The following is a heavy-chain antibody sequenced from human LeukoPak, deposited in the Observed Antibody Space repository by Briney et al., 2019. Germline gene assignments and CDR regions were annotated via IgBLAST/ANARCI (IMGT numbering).Heavy chain of an antibody. V-gene: IGHV3-48*03. CDR1: GFTFNIYE. D-gene: IGHD3-10*01. CDR3: ARYGSGSYVAYYYYYMDV. Sequence: GGSLRLSCVASGFTFNIYEMNWVRQAPGKGLEWLSYIGSSDSTTHYADSVKGRFTISRDNAKNSLYLQMNSLRAEDTAVYYCARYGSGSYVAYYYYYMDVWGKGTTVTISS. J-gene: IGHJ6*03. CDR2: IGSSDSTT.